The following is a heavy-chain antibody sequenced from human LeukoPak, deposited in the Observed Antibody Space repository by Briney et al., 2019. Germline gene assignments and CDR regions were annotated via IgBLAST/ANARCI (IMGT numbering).Heavy chain of an antibody. CDR2: IYYSGST. Sequence: PSQTLSLTCTVSGGSISSGGYYWSWIRQRPGKGLEWIGYIYYSGSTYYNPSLKSRVTISVDTSKNQFSLKLSSVTSADTAVYYCARSGYSYGYGYWGQGTLVTVSS. J-gene: IGHJ4*02. V-gene: IGHV4-30-4*08. CDR1: GGSISSGGYY. D-gene: IGHD5-18*01. CDR3: ARSGYSYGYGY.